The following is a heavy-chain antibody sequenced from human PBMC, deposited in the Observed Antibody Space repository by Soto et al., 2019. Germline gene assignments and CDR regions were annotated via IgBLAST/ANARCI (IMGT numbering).Heavy chain of an antibody. Sequence: EVQLVESGGGLVKPGGSLRLSCAASGFTFSSYSMNWVRQAPGKGLEWVSSISSSSSYIYYADSVKGRFTISKDNAKNLLYLQMNSLTAEDTAVYYCARDRDTAPIKRGGFDPWGQGTLVTVSS. D-gene: IGHD5-18*01. J-gene: IGHJ5*02. CDR2: ISSSSSYI. V-gene: IGHV3-21*01. CDR1: GFTFSSYS. CDR3: ARDRDTAPIKRGGFDP.